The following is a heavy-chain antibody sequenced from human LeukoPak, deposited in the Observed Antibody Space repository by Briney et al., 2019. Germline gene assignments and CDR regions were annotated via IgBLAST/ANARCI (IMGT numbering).Heavy chain of an antibody. D-gene: IGHD1-26*01. CDR3: AEGSYYAY. J-gene: IGHJ4*02. Sequence: GGSLRPSCAASGFTFSNYDMHWVRQAPGKGLEWVAFIRYDENDKYYADAVEGRFTISRDNSKNTLFLQKNSLTTDDTAVYYCAEGSYYAYWGQGTLVTVSS. V-gene: IGHV3-30*02. CDR1: GFTFSNYD. CDR2: IRYDENDK.